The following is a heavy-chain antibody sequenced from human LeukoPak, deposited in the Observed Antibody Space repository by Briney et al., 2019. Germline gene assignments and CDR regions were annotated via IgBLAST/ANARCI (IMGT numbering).Heavy chain of an antibody. D-gene: IGHD6-19*01. J-gene: IGHJ4*02. CDR3: AKDSSGWYGGVYYFDY. CDR1: GYTFTSYD. V-gene: IGHV1-8*01. CDR2: MNPNSGNT. Sequence: VKVSCKASGYTFTSYDINWVRQATGQGLEWMGWMNPNSGNTGYAQKFQGRVTMTRNTSISTAYMELSRLKSDDTAVYYCAKDSSGWYGGVYYFDYWGQGTLVTVSS.